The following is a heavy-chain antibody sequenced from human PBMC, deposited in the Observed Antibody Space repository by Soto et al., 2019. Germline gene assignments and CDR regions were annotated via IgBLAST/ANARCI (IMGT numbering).Heavy chain of an antibody. CDR3: ARGYDFWSGYYMGGLDY. CDR2: ISSSSSTI. J-gene: IGHJ4*02. V-gene: IGHV3-48*02. Sequence: EVQLVESGGGLVQPGGSLRLSCAASGFTFSSYSMNWVRQAPGKGLEWVSYISSSSSTIYYADSVKGRFTISRDNAKNSLYLQMNGLRDEDTAVYYCARGYDFWSGYYMGGLDYWGQGTLVTVSS. CDR1: GFTFSSYS. D-gene: IGHD3-3*01.